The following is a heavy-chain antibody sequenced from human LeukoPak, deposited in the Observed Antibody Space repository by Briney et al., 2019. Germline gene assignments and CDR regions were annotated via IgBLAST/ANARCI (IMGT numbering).Heavy chain of an antibody. Sequence: GGSLRLSCAASGFTFSSYWMNWVRQAPGKGLEWVANIKQDGSEKYYVDSVKGRFTISRDNAMNSLYLQMNSLRTEDTVVYYCATGSHLDYWGQGTLVTVSS. V-gene: IGHV3-7*05. D-gene: IGHD3-10*01. J-gene: IGHJ4*02. CDR2: IKQDGSEK. CDR1: GFTFSSYW. CDR3: ATGSHLDY.